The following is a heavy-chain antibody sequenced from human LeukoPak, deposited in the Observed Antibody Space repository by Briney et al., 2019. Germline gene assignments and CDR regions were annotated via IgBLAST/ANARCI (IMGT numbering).Heavy chain of an antibody. CDR1: GDSISSYY. CDR3: ARYMGPYYFDY. CDR2: IYYIGRT. D-gene: IGHD1-26*01. Sequence: SETLSLTCTVSGDSISSYYWSWIRQPPGKGLEWIGYIYYIGRTNYNPSLKSRVTISVDTSKNQFSLKLSSVTAADTAVYYCARYMGPYYFDYWGQGTLVTVSS. V-gene: IGHV4-59*01. J-gene: IGHJ4*02.